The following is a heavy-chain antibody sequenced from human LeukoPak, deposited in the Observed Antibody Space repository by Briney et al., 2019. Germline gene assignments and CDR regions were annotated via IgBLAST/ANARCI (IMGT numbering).Heavy chain of an antibody. CDR2: IRYDGSNK. V-gene: IGHV3-30*02. CDR1: GFTFSSYG. D-gene: IGHD2-2*02. J-gene: IGHJ4*02. Sequence: VQPGGSLRLSCAASGFTFSSYGMHWVRQAPGKGLEWVALIRYDGSNKYYADSVKGRFTIARDNSKNTLYLQMNSLRAEDTAVYYCAKDLVRYCSSTSCYKGYWGQGTLVTVSS. CDR3: AKDLVRYCSSTSCYKGY.